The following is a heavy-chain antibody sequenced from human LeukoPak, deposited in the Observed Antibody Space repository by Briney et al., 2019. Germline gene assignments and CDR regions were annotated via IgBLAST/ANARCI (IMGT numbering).Heavy chain of an antibody. CDR2: ISYDGSNK. CDR3: ARDRVGATDYFDY. D-gene: IGHD1-26*01. CDR1: GFTFSSYA. J-gene: IGHJ4*02. Sequence: QPGRSLRLSCAASGFTFSSYAMHWVRQAPGKGLEWVAVISYDGSNKYYADSVKGRFTISRDNSKNTLYLQMNSLRAGDTAVYYCARDRVGATDYFDYWGQGTLVTVSS. V-gene: IGHV3-30-3*01.